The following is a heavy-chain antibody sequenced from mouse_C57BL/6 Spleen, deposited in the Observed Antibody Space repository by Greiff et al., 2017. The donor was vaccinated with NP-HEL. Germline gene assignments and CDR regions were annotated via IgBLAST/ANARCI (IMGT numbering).Heavy chain of an antibody. CDR3: ARIRSQYYGSSFYWYFDV. V-gene: IGHV8-12*01. Sequence: QVTLKESGPGILQSSQTLSLTCSFSGFSLSTSGMGVSWIRQPSGKGLEWLAHIYWDDDKRYNPSLKSRLTISKDTSRNQVFLKITSVDTADTATYYCARIRSQYYGSSFYWYFDVWGTGTTVTVSS. CDR2: IYWDDDK. J-gene: IGHJ1*03. CDR1: GFSLSTSGMG. D-gene: IGHD1-1*01.